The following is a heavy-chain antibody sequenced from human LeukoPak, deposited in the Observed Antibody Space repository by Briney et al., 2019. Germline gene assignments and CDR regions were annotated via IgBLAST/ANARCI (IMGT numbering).Heavy chain of an antibody. D-gene: IGHD2-2*01. V-gene: IGHV1-69*13. J-gene: IGHJ6*03. CDR2: IIPIFGTA. CDR3: ARVEYQLLGGINYYYYMDV. Sequence: SVKVSCKASGGTFSSYAISWVRQAPGQGLEWMGGIIPIFGTANYAQKFQGRVTITADESTSTAYMELSSLRSEDTAVYYCARVEYQLLGGINYYYYMDVWGKGTTVTISS. CDR1: GGTFSSYA.